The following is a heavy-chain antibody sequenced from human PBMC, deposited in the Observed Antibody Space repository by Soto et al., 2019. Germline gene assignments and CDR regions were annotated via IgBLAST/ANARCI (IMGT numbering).Heavy chain of an antibody. D-gene: IGHD5-12*01. Sequence: QVQLVQSGAEVKKPGASVTVSCRSSGDTFNDYYIHWVRQAPGQGLEWMGWINPNGGVTKYAQKFRGSFSMTRDTSLRTVYVRLSRLRSDDTAVYCCSRKSGGATATLDYYYFYMDVWGTGTTVTVSS. CDR1: GDTFNDYY. CDR3: SRKSGGATATLDYYYFYMDV. CDR2: INPNGGVT. J-gene: IGHJ6*03. V-gene: IGHV1-2*04.